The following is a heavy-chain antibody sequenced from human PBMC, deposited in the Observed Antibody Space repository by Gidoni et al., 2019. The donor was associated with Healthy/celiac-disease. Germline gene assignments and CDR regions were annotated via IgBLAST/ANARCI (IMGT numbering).Heavy chain of an antibody. CDR2: IIPIFGTA. CDR3: ARDLGYCSGGSCYPREVGWFDP. Sequence: VQLVQSGAEGKKPGPSVKASCKASGGTFSSYSISWVRQAPGQGLEWMGGIIPIFGTANYAQKFQGRVTITADKSTSTAYMELSSLRSEDTAVYYCARDLGYCSGGSCYPREVGWFDPWGQGTLVTVSS. CDR1: GGTFSSYS. J-gene: IGHJ5*02. D-gene: IGHD2-15*01. V-gene: IGHV1-69*06.